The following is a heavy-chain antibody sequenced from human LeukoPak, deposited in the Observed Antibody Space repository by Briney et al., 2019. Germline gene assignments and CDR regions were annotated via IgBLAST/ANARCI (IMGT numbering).Heavy chain of an antibody. CDR2: IIPIFGTA. V-gene: IGHV1-69*06. CDR1: GYTFTGYF. CDR3: ARVWAGYCSSTSCYREGWFDP. J-gene: IGHJ5*02. Sequence: ASVKVSCKPSGYTFTGYFIHWVRQAPGQGLERMGGIIPIFGTANYAQKFQGRVTITADKSTSTAYMELSSLRSEDTAVYYCARVWAGYCSSTSCYREGWFDPWGQGTLVTVSS. D-gene: IGHD2-2*01.